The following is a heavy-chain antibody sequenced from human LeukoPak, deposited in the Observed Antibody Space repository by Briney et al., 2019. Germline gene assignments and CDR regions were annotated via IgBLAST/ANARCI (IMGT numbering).Heavy chain of an antibody. Sequence: PSETLSLTCTVSGGSISSYYWSWIRQPPGKGLEWIGYIYYSGSTNYNPSLKSRVTISVDTSKNQFSLKLSSVTAADTAVYYCARDRTGTTIMDWFDPWGQGTLVTVSS. CDR2: IYYSGST. CDR1: GGSISSYY. V-gene: IGHV4-59*01. J-gene: IGHJ5*02. D-gene: IGHD1-7*01. CDR3: ARDRTGTTIMDWFDP.